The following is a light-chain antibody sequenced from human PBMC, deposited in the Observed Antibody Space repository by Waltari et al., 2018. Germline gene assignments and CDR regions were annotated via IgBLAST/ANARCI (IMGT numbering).Light chain of an antibody. CDR3: QQYGTPLT. V-gene: IGKV3-20*01. CDR2: DTS. CDR1: QSVKSNE. Sequence: EIVLTQSPGTLSLSPGDRATLSCRASQSVKSNELAWYQQKPGQAPRLLIYDTSTRATGIPDRFSGSGSGTDFILTISRLEAEDSVLYYCQQYGTPLTFGGGTKVEIK. J-gene: IGKJ4*01.